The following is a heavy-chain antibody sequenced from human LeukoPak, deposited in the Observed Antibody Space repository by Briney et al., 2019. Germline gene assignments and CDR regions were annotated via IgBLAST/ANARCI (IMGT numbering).Heavy chain of an antibody. J-gene: IGHJ5*02. Sequence: ASVKVSCKASGGTFSSYAISWVRQAPGQGLEWMGGIIPIFGTANYAQKFQGRVTITTDESTSTAYMELSSLRSEDTAVYYCAREADTAMYSRFDPWGQGTLVTVSS. D-gene: IGHD5-18*01. CDR3: AREADTAMYSRFDP. CDR2: IIPIFGTA. CDR1: GGTFSSYA. V-gene: IGHV1-69*05.